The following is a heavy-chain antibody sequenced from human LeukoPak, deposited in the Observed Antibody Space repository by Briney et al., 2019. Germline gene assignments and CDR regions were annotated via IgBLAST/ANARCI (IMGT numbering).Heavy chain of an antibody. CDR3: AQDYNNGFDY. J-gene: IGHJ4*02. D-gene: IGHD1-14*01. V-gene: IGHV3-30*02. Sequence: GGSLRLSCAASGFSFSGYGMHWVRQAPGKGLEWVTFIRYDGSTKSYADSVKGRFTIARDNSKNTLYLQMNSLRAEDTAVYFCAQDYNNGFDYWGQGALVTVSS. CDR1: GFSFSGYG. CDR2: IRYDGSTK.